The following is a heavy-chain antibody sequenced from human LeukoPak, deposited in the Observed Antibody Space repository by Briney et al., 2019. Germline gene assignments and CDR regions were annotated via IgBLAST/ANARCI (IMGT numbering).Heavy chain of an antibody. J-gene: IGHJ4*02. V-gene: IGHV1-2*02. CDR3: ARDERYDSSGYPFDY. Sequence: ASVKVSCKASGYPFSAYYMHWVRQAPGQGLEWMGWINPNSGGTNYAQKFQGRVTMTRDTSISTAYMEPSRLRSDDTAVYYCARDERYDSSGYPFDYWGQGTLVTVSS. CDR2: INPNSGGT. CDR1: GYPFSAYY. D-gene: IGHD3-22*01.